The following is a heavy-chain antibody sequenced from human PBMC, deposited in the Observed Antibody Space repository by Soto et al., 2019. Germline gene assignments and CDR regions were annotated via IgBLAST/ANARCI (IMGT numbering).Heavy chain of an antibody. J-gene: IGHJ6*02. V-gene: IGHV6-1*01. CDR2: TYYRSKWYN. CDR3: ARDVGYCSGGSCYYYYYGMDV. D-gene: IGHD2-15*01. Sequence: SQTLSLTCAISGDSVSSNSAALNWIRQSPSRGLEWLGRTYYRSKWYNDYAVSVKSRITINPDTSKNQFSLQLNSVTPEDTAVYYCARDVGYCSGGSCYYYYYGMDVWGQGTTVTVSS. CDR1: GDSVSSNSAA.